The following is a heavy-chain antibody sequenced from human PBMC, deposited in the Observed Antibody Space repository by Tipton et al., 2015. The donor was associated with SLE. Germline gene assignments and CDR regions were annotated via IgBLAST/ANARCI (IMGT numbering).Heavy chain of an antibody. CDR1: GGSISSHY. J-gene: IGHJ3*02. Sequence: TLSLTCTVSGGSISSHYWSWIRQPPGKGLEWIGYIYYSGSTNYNPSLKSRVTISVDTSKNQFSLKLSSVTAADTAVYYCATSSSWSTGGAFDIWGQETMVTVSS. CDR3: ATSSSWSTGGAFDI. CDR2: IYYSGST. V-gene: IGHV4-59*11. D-gene: IGHD6-13*01.